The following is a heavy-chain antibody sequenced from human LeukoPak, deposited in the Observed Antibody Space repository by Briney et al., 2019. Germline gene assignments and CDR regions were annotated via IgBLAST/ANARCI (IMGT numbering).Heavy chain of an antibody. CDR2: ISYDGSNK. J-gene: IGHJ4*02. CDR1: GFTFSSYA. Sequence: GGSLRLSCAASGFTFSSYAMHWVRQAPGKGLEWVAVISYDGSNKYYADSVKGRFTISRDNSKNTLYLQMNSLRVEDTAVYYCARDYLPRRGGFDYWGQGTLVTVSS. V-gene: IGHV3-30*04. CDR3: ARDYLPRRGGFDY. D-gene: IGHD3-10*01.